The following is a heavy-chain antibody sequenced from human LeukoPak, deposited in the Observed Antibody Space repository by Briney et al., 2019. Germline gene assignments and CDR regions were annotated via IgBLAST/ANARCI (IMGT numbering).Heavy chain of an antibody. J-gene: IGHJ4*02. D-gene: IGHD3-22*01. CDR2: IIPILGIA. V-gene: IGHV1-69*04. CDR1: GGTFISYA. CDR3: ARGETAYYYDSSGYLIY. Sequence: SVKVSCKASGGTFISYAISWVRQAPGQGLEWMGRIIPILGIANYAQKFQGRVTITADKSTSTAYMELSSLRSEDTAVYYCARGETAYYYDSSGYLIYWGQGTLVTVSS.